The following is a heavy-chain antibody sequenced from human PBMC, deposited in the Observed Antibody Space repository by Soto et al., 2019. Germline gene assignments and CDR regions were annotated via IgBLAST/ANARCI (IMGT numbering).Heavy chain of an antibody. Sequence: VQLVESGGGVVQPGGSLRLSCAASGFTVSSNYMSWVRQAPGKGLEWVSVIYSGGSTYYADSVKGRFTISRDNSNNTLYLQINSLGAEDTAVYYCAREWGLAVADATDYWGQGTLVTVSS. CDR1: GFTVSSNY. V-gene: IGHV3-66*01. J-gene: IGHJ4*02. CDR3: AREWGLAVADATDY. D-gene: IGHD6-19*01. CDR2: IYSGGST.